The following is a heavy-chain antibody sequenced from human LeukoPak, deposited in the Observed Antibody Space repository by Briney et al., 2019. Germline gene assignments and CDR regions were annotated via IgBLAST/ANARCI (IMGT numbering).Heavy chain of an antibody. V-gene: IGHV1-2*06. Sequence: ASVKVSCKASGYTFTGYYVHWVRQAPGQGLEWMGRINPNSGDTNYAQKFQGRVTITADESTSTAYMELSSLRSEDTAVYYCARATYDFWSGYYIPGWGQGTLVTVSS. J-gene: IGHJ4*02. CDR2: INPNSGDT. D-gene: IGHD3-3*01. CDR1: GYTFTGYY. CDR3: ARATYDFWSGYYIPG.